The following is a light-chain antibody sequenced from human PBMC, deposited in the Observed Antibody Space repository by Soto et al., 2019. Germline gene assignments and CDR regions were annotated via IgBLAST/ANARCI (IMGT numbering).Light chain of an antibody. J-gene: IGKJ1*01. CDR2: LAS. CDR3: QQCNRWPRT. V-gene: IGKV3-15*01. Sequence: LWLPHSPPTQSVPPGERATLSCRASQSVGSNLAWYQQKPGQAPRLVIYLASTRATGIPARFSGSGSGTEFSLTISSLQSEDFAVYYCQQCNRWPRTFGQGSKV. CDR1: QSVGSN.